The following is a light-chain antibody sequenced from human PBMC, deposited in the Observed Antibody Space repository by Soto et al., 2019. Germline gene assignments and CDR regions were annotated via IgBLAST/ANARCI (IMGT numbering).Light chain of an antibody. CDR3: LQHNAYPWA. J-gene: IGKJ1*01. CDR2: AAS. V-gene: IGKV1-17*01. CDR1: QGIRSD. Sequence: DIQMTQSPSSLSASVGDRVTITCRASQGIRSDLVWYQQKPGKPPERLIYAASTLQGGVPSRFSGSGSGTQFTLTISSLQPEDFATYYCLQHNAYPWAFGQGTWVEV.